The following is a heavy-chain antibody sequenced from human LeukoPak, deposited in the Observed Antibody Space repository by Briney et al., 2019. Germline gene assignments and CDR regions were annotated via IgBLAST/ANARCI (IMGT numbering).Heavy chain of an antibody. V-gene: IGHV1-2*02. CDR2: INPNSGGT. CDR1: GYTFTGYY. D-gene: IGHD4-17*01. J-gene: IGHJ4*02. CDR3: ARGLPYGDSEPSLDY. Sequence: ASVKVSCKASGYTFTGYYMHWVRQAPGQGLEWMGWINPNSGGTNYAQKFQGRVTMTRNTSISTAYVELSSLRSEDTAVYYCARGLPYGDSEPSLDYWGQGTLVTVSS.